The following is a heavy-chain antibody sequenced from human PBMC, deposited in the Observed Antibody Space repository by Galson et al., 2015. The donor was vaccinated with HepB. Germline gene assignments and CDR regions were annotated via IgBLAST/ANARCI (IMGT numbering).Heavy chain of an antibody. J-gene: IGHJ6*02. CDR2: INAGNGNT. Sequence: SVKVSCKASGYAFTSYAMHWVRQAPGQGLEWMGWINAGNGNTKYSQKFQGRVTITRDTSASTAYMELSSLRSEDTAVYYCARNRASMVRGVYSPYYYYGMDVWGQGTTVTVSS. D-gene: IGHD3-10*01. CDR1: GYAFTSYA. CDR3: ARNRASMVRGVYSPYYYYGMDV. V-gene: IGHV1-3*01.